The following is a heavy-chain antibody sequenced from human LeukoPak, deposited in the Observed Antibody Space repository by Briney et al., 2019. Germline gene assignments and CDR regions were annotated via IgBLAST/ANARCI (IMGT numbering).Heavy chain of an antibody. CDR2: INHSGST. V-gene: IGHV4-34*01. Sequence: SETLSLTCAVYGGSFSGCYWSWIRQPPGKGLEWIGEINHSGSTNYNPSLKSRVTISVDTSKNQFSLKLSSVTAADTAVYYCASHLGDGYNYRRPFDYWGQGTLVTVSS. J-gene: IGHJ4*02. CDR1: GGSFSGCY. CDR3: ASHLGDGYNYRRPFDY. D-gene: IGHD5-24*01.